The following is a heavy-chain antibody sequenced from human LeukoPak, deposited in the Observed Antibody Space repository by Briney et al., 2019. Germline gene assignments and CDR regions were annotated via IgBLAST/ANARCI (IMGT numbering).Heavy chain of an antibody. CDR1: GFTFSSYW. D-gene: IGHD6-13*01. V-gene: IGHV3-7*01. Sequence: PGGSLRLSCSASGFTFSSYWMSWVRQAPGKGLEWVANINQDGSVKYHVDSVKGRFTISRDNARNTLYLQMNSLRVEDTAIYYCARQSSGIAATDKIDFWGQGTLVTVSS. CDR3: ARQSSGIAATDKIDF. CDR2: INQDGSVK. J-gene: IGHJ4*02.